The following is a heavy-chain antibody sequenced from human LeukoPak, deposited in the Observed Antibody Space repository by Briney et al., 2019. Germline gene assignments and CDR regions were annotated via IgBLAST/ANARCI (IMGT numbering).Heavy chain of an antibody. Sequence: GGSLRLSCAASGFTFDDYGMSWVRQAPGKGLEWVSGINWNGGSTGYADSVKGRFTISRDNAKNSLYLQMNSLRAEDTAVYYCAKDRTQDIVVVPAARRYGYFDYWGQGTLVTVSS. V-gene: IGHV3-20*04. D-gene: IGHD2-2*01. J-gene: IGHJ4*02. CDR3: AKDRTQDIVVVPAARRYGYFDY. CDR2: INWNGGST. CDR1: GFTFDDYG.